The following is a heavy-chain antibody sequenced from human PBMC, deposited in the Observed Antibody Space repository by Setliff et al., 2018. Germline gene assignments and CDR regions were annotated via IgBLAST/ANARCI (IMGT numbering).Heavy chain of an antibody. CDR3: ATYKYGFAFDI. CDR2: ISWDGGST. Sequence: PGGSLRLSCAASGFTFDDYAMHWVRQAPGKGLEWVSLISWDGGSTYYADSVKGRFTISRDNSKNSLYLQMNSLRAEDTAVYYCATYKYGFAFDIWGQGTVVTVSS. CDR1: GFTFDDYA. J-gene: IGHJ3*02. V-gene: IGHV3-43D*03. D-gene: IGHD5-18*01.